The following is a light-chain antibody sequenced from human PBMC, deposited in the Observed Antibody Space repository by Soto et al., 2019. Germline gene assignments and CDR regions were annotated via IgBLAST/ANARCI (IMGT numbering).Light chain of an antibody. CDR1: QSVSSTY. CDR2: GAT. Sequence: PGERATLSCRASQSVSSTYLVWYQQKPGQAPRLLIYGATSRASGIPDRFSGSGSGTDFTLTISRLQPEDFAVDYCQQFGDSLTVGPGTKVEIK. J-gene: IGKJ3*01. V-gene: IGKV3-20*01. CDR3: QQFGDSLT.